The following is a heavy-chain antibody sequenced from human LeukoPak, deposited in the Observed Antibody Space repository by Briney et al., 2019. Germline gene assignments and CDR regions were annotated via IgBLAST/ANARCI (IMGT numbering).Heavy chain of an antibody. CDR3: AKLWFGEFHFDY. V-gene: IGHV3-23*01. CDR1: GFTFDDYG. D-gene: IGHD3-10*01. CDR2: ISGSGGST. J-gene: IGHJ4*02. Sequence: GGSLRLSCAASGFTFDDYGMSWVRQAPGKGLEWVSAISGSGGSTYYADSVKGRFTISRDNSKNTLYLQMNSLRAEDTAVYYCAKLWFGEFHFDYWGQGTLVTVSS.